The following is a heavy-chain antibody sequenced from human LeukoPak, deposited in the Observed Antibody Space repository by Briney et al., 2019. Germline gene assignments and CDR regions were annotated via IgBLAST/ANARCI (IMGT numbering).Heavy chain of an antibody. Sequence: PGGSLRLSCAASGFTFSSYWMHWVRQAPGKGLVWVSRINSDSSSTSYADSVKGRFTISRGNAKNTLYLQMNSLRAEDMAVYYCARGIAARPDNWGQGTLVTVSS. CDR2: INSDSSST. V-gene: IGHV3-74*01. J-gene: IGHJ4*02. D-gene: IGHD6-6*01. CDR3: ARGIAARPDN. CDR1: GFTFSSYW.